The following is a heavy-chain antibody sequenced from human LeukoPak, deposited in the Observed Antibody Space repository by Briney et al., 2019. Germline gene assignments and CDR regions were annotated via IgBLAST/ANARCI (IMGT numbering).Heavy chain of an antibody. CDR1: GFTVSSNY. J-gene: IGHJ4*02. D-gene: IGHD3-22*01. Sequence: GGSLRLSCAASGFTVSSNYMSWVRQAPGKGLEWVSVIYSGGSTYYADSVKGRFTISRDNSKNTLYLQMNSLRAEDTAVYYCARGRYDSSAQLNGFDYWGQGTLVTASS. V-gene: IGHV3-53*01. CDR3: ARGRYDSSAQLNGFDY. CDR2: IYSGGST.